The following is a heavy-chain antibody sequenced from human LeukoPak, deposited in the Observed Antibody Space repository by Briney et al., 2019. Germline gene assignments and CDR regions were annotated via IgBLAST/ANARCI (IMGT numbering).Heavy chain of an antibody. V-gene: IGHV4-39*01. J-gene: IGHJ5*02. D-gene: IGHD3-16*02. Sequence: SETLSLTCTVSGGSISSSSYYWGWIRQPPGKGLEWIGSIYYSGSTYYNPSLKSRVTISVDTSKNQFSLKLSSVTAADTAVYYCARHPYVWGSYPSLGAKNWFDPWGQGTLVTVSS. CDR3: ARHPYVWGSYPSLGAKNWFDP. CDR2: IYYSGST. CDR1: GGSISSSSYY.